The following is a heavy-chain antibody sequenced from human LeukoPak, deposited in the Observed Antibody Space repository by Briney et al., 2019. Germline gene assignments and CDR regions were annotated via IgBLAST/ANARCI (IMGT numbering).Heavy chain of an antibody. Sequence: GGSLRLSCAASGFTFSSYSMNWVRQAPGKGLEWVSSISSSSSYIYYADSVKGRFTISRDNAKNSLYLQMNSLRAGDTAVYYCARGWDYARYFDYWGQGTLVTVSS. V-gene: IGHV3-21*01. CDR3: ARGWDYARYFDY. D-gene: IGHD2-2*01. J-gene: IGHJ4*02. CDR1: GFTFSSYS. CDR2: ISSSSSYI.